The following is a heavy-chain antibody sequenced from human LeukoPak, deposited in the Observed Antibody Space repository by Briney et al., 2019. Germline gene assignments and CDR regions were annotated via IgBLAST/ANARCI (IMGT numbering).Heavy chain of an antibody. CDR3: ARGLSRDYYGSGSYYNVNWFDP. CDR1: GGSISSGDYY. V-gene: IGHV4-30-4*01. Sequence: PSETLSLTCTVSGGSISSGDYYWSWIRQPPGKGLEWIGYIYYSGSTYYNPSLKSRVTISVDTSKKQSSLKLSSVTAADTAVYYCARGLSRDYYGSGSYYNVNWFDPWGQGTLVAVSS. J-gene: IGHJ5*02. CDR2: IYYSGST. D-gene: IGHD3-10*01.